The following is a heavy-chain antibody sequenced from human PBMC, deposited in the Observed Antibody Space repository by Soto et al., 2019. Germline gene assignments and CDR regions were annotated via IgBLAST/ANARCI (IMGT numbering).Heavy chain of an antibody. CDR3: ARDHLGYDILTGYPPDDYYYGMDV. V-gene: IGHV3-21*04. D-gene: IGHD3-9*01. Sequence: PGGSLRLSCAASGFTFSSYSMNWVRQAPGKGLEWVSSISSSSSYIYYADSVKGRFTISRDNSKNTLYPQMNSLRAEDTAVYYCARDHLGYDILTGYPPDDYYYGMDVWGQGTTVTVSS. CDR1: GFTFSSYS. CDR2: ISSSSSYI. J-gene: IGHJ6*02.